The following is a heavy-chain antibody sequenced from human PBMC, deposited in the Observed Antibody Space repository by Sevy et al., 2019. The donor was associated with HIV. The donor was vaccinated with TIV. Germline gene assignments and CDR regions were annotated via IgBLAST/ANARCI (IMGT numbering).Heavy chain of an antibody. J-gene: IGHJ4*02. Sequence: GGSLRLSCTVSGFVFADHAMSWFRQAPGKGREWVGFIRSKTYDATPEYAGSVKGRFTISRDDSKSTAYLHINSLNTGDTAVYYCASRSDSYFYYFDYWGQGALVTVSS. V-gene: IGHV3-49*03. CDR2: IRSKTYDATP. CDR3: ASRSDSYFYYFDY. CDR1: GFVFADHA. D-gene: IGHD3-22*01.